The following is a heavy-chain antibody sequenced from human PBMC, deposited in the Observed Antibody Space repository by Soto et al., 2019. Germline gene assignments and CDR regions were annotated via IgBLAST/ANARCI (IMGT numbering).Heavy chain of an antibody. CDR3: ARSQGSSTSLAIYYYYYYGMDV. CDR2: IIPISETT. CDR1: GCTFSSYA. Sequence: QVQLVQSGAEVKKPGSSVKVSCKASGCTFSSYAISWVRQAPGQGLEWMGGIIPISETTNYAQKFQGRVTITADESKSTAYMELSSLRSEDTAVYYCARSQGSSTSLAIYYYYYYGMDVWGQGTTVTVSS. V-gene: IGHV1-69*01. D-gene: IGHD2-2*01. J-gene: IGHJ6*02.